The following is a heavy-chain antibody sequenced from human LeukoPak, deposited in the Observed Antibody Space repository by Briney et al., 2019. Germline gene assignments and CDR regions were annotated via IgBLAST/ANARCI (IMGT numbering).Heavy chain of an antibody. CDR3: ARGLHCSGGSCYSWFDP. Sequence: GASVKVSCKASGYTFTSYHMHWVRQAPGQGLEWMGIINPSGGTTNYAQKFQGRVTMTTDKSTSTAYMELSSLRSEDTAVYYCARGLHCSGGSCYSWFDPWGQGTLVTVSS. J-gene: IGHJ5*02. CDR1: GYTFTSYH. CDR2: INPSGGTT. D-gene: IGHD2-15*01. V-gene: IGHV1-46*01.